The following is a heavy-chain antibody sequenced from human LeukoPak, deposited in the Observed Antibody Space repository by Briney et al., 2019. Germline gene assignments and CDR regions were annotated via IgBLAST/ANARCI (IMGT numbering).Heavy chain of an antibody. CDR3: ARDPPRGTAPGY. J-gene: IGHJ4*02. CDR2: IIPIFGTA. V-gene: IGHV1-69*05. Sequence: GASVKVSCKASGGTFSSYAISWVRQAPGQGLEWMGGIIPIFGTANYAQRFQGRVTITTHESTSTAYMELSSLRSEETAVYYCARDPPRGTAPGYWGQGTLVTVSS. D-gene: IGHD5-18*01. CDR1: GGTFSSYA.